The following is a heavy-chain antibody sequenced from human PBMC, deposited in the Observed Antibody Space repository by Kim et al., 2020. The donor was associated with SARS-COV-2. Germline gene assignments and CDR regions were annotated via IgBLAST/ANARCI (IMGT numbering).Heavy chain of an antibody. Sequence: SETLSLTCAVSGGSISSSNWWSWVRQPPGKGLEWIGEIYHSGSTNHNPSLKSRVTISVDKSKNQFSLKLSSVTAADTAVYYCARVRYYYDSSGFDYWGQGTLVTVSS. CDR1: GGSISSSNW. D-gene: IGHD3-22*01. CDR3: ARVRYYYDSSGFDY. CDR2: IYHSGST. V-gene: IGHV4-4*02. J-gene: IGHJ4*02.